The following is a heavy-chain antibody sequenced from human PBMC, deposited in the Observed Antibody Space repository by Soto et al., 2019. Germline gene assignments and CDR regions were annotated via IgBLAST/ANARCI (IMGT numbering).Heavy chain of an antibody. V-gene: IGHV1-3*01. J-gene: IGHJ4*02. CDR2: INAGNGNT. Sequence: QVQLVQSGAEVKKPGASVKVSCKASGYTFTSYAMHWVRQAPGQRLEWLGWINAGNGNTKYSQKLQGRVTINRETSASTAYMELSSPRSKDSAVYYCAILSSSVRPCGYRGKGTLVTVSS. CDR1: GYTFTSYA. CDR3: AILSSSVRPCGY. D-gene: IGHD6-6*01.